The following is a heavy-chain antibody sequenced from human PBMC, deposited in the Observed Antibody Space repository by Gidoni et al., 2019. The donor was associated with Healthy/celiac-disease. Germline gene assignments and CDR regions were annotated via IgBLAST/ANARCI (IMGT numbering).Heavy chain of an antibody. D-gene: IGHD3-16*01. Sequence: QVQLQESGPGLVKPSGTLSLTCAVSGGSISSSNWWSWVRQPPGKGLEWIGEIYHSGSTNYNPSLKSRVTISVDKSKNQFSLKLSSVTAADTAVYYCASFRPYDYVWGSYSYYFDYWGQGTLVTVSS. CDR2: IYHSGST. CDR3: ASFRPYDYVWGSYSYYFDY. J-gene: IGHJ4*02. CDR1: GGSISSSNW. V-gene: IGHV4-4*02.